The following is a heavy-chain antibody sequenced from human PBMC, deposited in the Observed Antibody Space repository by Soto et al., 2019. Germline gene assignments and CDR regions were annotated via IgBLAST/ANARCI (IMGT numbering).Heavy chain of an antibody. D-gene: IGHD3-22*01. CDR3: AKDLNYYDSSGYSPGSDY. CDR2: ISYDGSNK. CDR1: GFTFSSYG. Sequence: GGSLRLSCAASGFTFSSYGMHWVRQAPGKGLEWVAVISYDGSNKYYADSVKGRFTNSRDNSKNTLYLQMNSLRAEDTAVYYCAKDLNYYDSSGYSPGSDYWGQGTLVTVSS. V-gene: IGHV3-30*18. J-gene: IGHJ4*02.